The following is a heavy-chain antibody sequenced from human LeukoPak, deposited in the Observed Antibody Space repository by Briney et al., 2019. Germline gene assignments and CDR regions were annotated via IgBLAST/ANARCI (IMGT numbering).Heavy chain of an antibody. V-gene: IGHV4-39*07. CDR1: GGSISSYNYY. Sequence: SETLSLTCTVSGGSISSYNYYWAWIRQPPGKGLEWIGSIYYSGSTYYNPSLKSRVTISVDTSKNQFSLKLSSVTAADTAVYYCARSIFGIAVADRFDYWGQGTLVTVSS. CDR2: IYYSGST. J-gene: IGHJ4*02. CDR3: ARSIFGIAVADRFDY. D-gene: IGHD6-19*01.